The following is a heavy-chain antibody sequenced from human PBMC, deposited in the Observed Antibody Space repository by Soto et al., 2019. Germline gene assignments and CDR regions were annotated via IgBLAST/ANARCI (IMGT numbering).Heavy chain of an antibody. V-gene: IGHV3-64*01. CDR2: ISSNGVAT. CDR3: ARGGYCTNGVCARSFDL. Sequence: EVQLVESGGGLVQPGGSLRLSCAASGFTFSFYAMHWVRQAPGKGLEYVSAISSNGVATYHANSVKGRFTISRDNSKNTRYLQLGSLRAEDMAVYYCARGGYCTNGVCARSFDLWGQGTLVTVSS. CDR1: GFTFSFYA. J-gene: IGHJ3*01. D-gene: IGHD2-8*01.